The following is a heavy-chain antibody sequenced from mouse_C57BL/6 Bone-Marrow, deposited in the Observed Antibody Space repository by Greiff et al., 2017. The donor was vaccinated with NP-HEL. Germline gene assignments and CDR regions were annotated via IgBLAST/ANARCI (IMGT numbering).Heavy chain of an antibody. CDR1: GYTFTDYE. CDR2: IDPETGGT. V-gene: IGHV1-15*01. CDR3: TRWIITTVVAAMDY. D-gene: IGHD1-1*01. J-gene: IGHJ4*01. Sequence: QVQLQQSGAELVRPGASVTLSCKASGYTFTDYEMHWVKQTPVHGLEWIGAIDPETGGTAYNQKFKGKAILTADKSSSTAYMEHRSLTSEDSAVYYCTRWIITTVVAAMDYWGQGTSVTVSS.